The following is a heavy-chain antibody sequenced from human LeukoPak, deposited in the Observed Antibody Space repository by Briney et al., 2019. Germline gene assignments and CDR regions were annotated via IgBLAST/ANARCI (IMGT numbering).Heavy chain of an antibody. D-gene: IGHD3-16*01. CDR1: GFSVSNYY. CDR3: ARDRAVTQVWVEFDS. CDR2: IRDSGET. J-gene: IGHJ5*01. V-gene: IGHV3-66*03. Sequence: PGGSLRLSCAGSGFSVSNYYMNWVRQAPGKGLEWVSLIRDSGETFYADSVKGRFTISRDNSKNTVYLQMNRLRVEDTAVYFCARDRAVTQVWVEFDSWGQGTLATVSS.